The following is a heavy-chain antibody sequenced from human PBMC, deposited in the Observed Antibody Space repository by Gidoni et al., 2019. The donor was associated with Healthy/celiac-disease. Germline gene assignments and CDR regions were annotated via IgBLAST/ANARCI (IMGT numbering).Heavy chain of an antibody. CDR3: AKDIAAAGMGYFDY. Sequence: LVQSGAEVKKPGYSVKVSCKASGGTFSSYTISWVRQASGQGLEWMGRIIPILGIANYAQKFQGRVTITADKSTSTAYMELSSLRSGDAAVYYCAKDIAAAGMGYFDYWGQGTLVTVSS. CDR1: GGTFSSYT. CDR2: IIPILGIA. J-gene: IGHJ4*02. D-gene: IGHD6-13*01. V-gene: IGHV1-69*08.